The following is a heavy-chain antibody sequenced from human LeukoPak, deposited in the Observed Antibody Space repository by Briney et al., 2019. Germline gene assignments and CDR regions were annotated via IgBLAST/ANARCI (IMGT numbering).Heavy chain of an antibody. J-gene: IGHJ5*02. CDR2: IYYSGST. V-gene: IGHV4-59*11. Sequence: SETLSLTCSVSGGSISSHYWSWIRQPPGKGLEWIGYIYYSGSTKYNPSLKSRVTISVDTSKNQFSLKLSSVTAADTAVYYCARGGTTVPPGLLWFAPWGQGTLVTVSS. CDR1: GGSISSHY. D-gene: IGHD4-17*01. CDR3: ARGGTTVPPGLLWFAP.